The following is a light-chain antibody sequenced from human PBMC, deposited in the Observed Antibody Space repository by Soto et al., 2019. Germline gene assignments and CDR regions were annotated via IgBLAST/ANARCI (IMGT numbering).Light chain of an antibody. CDR1: QTLLHSNGYNY. V-gene: IGKV2-28*01. CDR3: MQALQTWT. Sequence: DIVRTQSPLSLPVTPGEPASIFCRSSQTLLHSNGYNYLDWYLQKPGQSPQLLIYLGSNRASGVPDRFSGSGSGTDFTLKISRVEAEDVGVYYCMQALQTWTFGQGTKVDIK. CDR2: LGS. J-gene: IGKJ1*01.